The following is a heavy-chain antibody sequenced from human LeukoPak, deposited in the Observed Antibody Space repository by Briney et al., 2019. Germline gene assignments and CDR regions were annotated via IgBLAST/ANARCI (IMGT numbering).Heavy chain of an antibody. J-gene: IGHJ6*02. CDR2: ISSSSSYI. Sequence: GGSLRLSCAASGFTFSSYSMNWVRQAPGKGLEWVSSISSSSSYIYYADSVKGRFTISRDNAKNSLYLQMNSLRVEDTAVYYCARDLLAVTPKYYGMDVWGQGTTVTVSS. V-gene: IGHV3-21*01. CDR3: ARDLLAVTPKYYGMDV. D-gene: IGHD2-21*02. CDR1: GFTFSSYS.